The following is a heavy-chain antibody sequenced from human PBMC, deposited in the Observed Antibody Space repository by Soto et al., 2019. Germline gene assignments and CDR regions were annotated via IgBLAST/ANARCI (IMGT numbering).Heavy chain of an antibody. V-gene: IGHV1-46*01. D-gene: IGHD3-10*01. CDR3: ASARGPLYGMDV. CDR2: INPSGGST. CDR1: GYTFTSYY. Sequence: ASVKVSCKASGYTFTSYYMHWVRQAPGQGLEWMGIINPSGGSTSYAQKFQGRVTMTRDTSTSAVYMELSSLRSEDTAVYYCASARGPLYGMDVWGQGTTVTVSS. J-gene: IGHJ6*02.